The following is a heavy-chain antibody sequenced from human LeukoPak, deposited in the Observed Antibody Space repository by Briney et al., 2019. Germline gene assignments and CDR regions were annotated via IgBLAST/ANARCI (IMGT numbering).Heavy chain of an antibody. J-gene: IGHJ4*02. Sequence: GGSLRLSCVASGFTFSRYGMHWVRQAPGKGLEWVAVISYDGSNEYYADSVKGRFTISRDNSKNTLFLQMNSLRPEDTAVYYCAKEGYGGNSLDYWGQGTLVTVSS. CDR1: GFTFSRYG. CDR2: ISYDGSNE. CDR3: AKEGYGGNSLDY. D-gene: IGHD4-23*01. V-gene: IGHV3-30*18.